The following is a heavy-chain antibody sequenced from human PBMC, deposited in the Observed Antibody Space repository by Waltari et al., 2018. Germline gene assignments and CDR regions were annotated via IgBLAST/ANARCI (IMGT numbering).Heavy chain of an antibody. CDR2: IKQDGSEK. J-gene: IGHJ3*02. CDR3: ARVDDAFDI. Sequence: EVQLVESGGGLVQPGGSLRLSCAASGFPFSSYWMSWVRQAPGKGLEGVANIKQDGSEKYYVDSGKGRFTISRDNAKNALYLQMNSLRAEDTAVYYCARVDDAFDIWGQGTMVTVSS. V-gene: IGHV3-7*01. CDR1: GFPFSSYW.